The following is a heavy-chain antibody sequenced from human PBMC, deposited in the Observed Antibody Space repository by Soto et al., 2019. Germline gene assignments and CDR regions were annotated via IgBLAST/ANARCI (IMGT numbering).Heavy chain of an antibody. Sequence: EVQLLESGGGLVQPGGSLRLSCAASGFTFSSYAMSWVRQAPGKGLEWVSAISGSGGSTYYADSVKGRFTISRDKSKNTLYLQMNSLRAEDTAVYYCAKDTEGGSYFFALGWFDPWGQGTLVTVYS. J-gene: IGHJ5*02. CDR3: AKDTEGGSYFFALGWFDP. D-gene: IGHD1-26*01. CDR2: ISGSGGST. V-gene: IGHV3-23*01. CDR1: GFTFSSYA.